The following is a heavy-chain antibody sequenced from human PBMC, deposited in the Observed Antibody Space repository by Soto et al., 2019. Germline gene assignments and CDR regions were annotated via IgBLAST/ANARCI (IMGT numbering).Heavy chain of an antibody. V-gene: IGHV4-59*13. CDR1: GDSISNSY. D-gene: IGHD6-19*01. Sequence: SETLSLTCNVSGDSISNSYGSWIRQPPGKGLEWIAYIYYSGTTNYNPSLESRVTISMDTSKNPFSLRLTSVTAADTAVYYCAKSVVHQWLVHDAFDIWGQATLVTVSS. J-gene: IGHJ3*02. CDR3: AKSVVHQWLVHDAFDI. CDR2: IYYSGTT.